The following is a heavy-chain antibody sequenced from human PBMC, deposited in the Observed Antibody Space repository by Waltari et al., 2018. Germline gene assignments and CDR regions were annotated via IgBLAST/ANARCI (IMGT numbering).Heavy chain of an antibody. J-gene: IGHJ2*01. Sequence: EVQLVESGGGLVKPGGVLRLSCAASGFPFGSYSLNWVRQAPGKGLAWVSFISSNGVQKHYAASVKGLCTISRDNAKNSLSLQMNSLTADDTAVYYCARGGDSSGSYFGPNWYFDLWGRGTLITVSS. D-gene: IGHD3-22*01. CDR1: GFPFGSYS. V-gene: IGHV3-21*02. CDR2: ISSNGVQK. CDR3: ARGGDSSGSYFGPNWYFDL.